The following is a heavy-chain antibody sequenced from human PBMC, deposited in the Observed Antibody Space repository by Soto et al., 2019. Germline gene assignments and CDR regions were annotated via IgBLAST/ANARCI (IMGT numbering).Heavy chain of an antibody. D-gene: IGHD2-15*01. CDR1: GFTFSTYA. V-gene: IGHV3-64D*06. J-gene: IGHJ5*02. CDR3: VKDSIVAPVLTPYNWFDL. CDR2: ISSNGSST. Sequence: PGGSLRLSCSASGFTFSTYALHWVRQAPGKGLEYVSAISSNGSSTYYADSVKGRFTISRDNSKNTLYLQMSSLRAEDTAVYYCVKDSIVAPVLTPYNWFDLWGQGTLVTVSS.